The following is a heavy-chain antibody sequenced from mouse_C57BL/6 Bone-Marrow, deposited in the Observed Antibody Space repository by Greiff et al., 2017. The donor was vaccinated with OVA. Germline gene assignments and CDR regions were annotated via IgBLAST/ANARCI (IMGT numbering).Heavy chain of an antibody. CDR2: ISYDGSN. V-gene: IGHV3-6*01. J-gene: IGHJ4*01. CDR1: GYSITSGYY. Sequence: EVKLMESGPGLVKPSQSLSLTCSVTGYSITSGYYWNWIRQFPANKLEWMGYISYDGSNNYNPSLKNRISITRDTSKNQFFLKLNSVTTEDTATYYCARGTTVYPYWGQGTSVTVSS. CDR3: ARGTTVYPY. D-gene: IGHD1-1*01.